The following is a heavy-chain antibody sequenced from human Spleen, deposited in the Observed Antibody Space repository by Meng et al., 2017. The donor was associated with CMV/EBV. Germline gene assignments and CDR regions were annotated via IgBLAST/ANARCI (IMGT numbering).Heavy chain of an antibody. Sequence: SGFTFSSYAMHWVRQAPGKGLEWVAVISHDGSNKYYADSVKGRFTISRDNSKNTLYLQMNSLRAEDTAVYYCARGRGRSSTSFYDYWGQGTLVTVSS. D-gene: IGHD2-2*01. CDR2: ISHDGSNK. V-gene: IGHV3-30*04. CDR3: ARGRGRSSTSFYDY. CDR1: GFTFSSYA. J-gene: IGHJ4*02.